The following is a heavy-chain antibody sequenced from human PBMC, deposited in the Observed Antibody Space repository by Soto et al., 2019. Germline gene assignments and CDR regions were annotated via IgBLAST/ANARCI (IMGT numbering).Heavy chain of an antibody. CDR3: ARDSSSAYYYDSSGYSYFDY. V-gene: IGHV3-33*01. Sequence: QVQLVESGGGVVQPGRSLRLSCAASGFTFSSYGMHWVRQAPGKGLEWVAVIWYDVSNKYYADSVKGRFTISRDNSKNTLYLQMNSLRAEDTAVYYCARDSSSAYYYDSSGYSYFDYWGQGTLVTVSS. J-gene: IGHJ4*02. D-gene: IGHD3-22*01. CDR2: IWYDVSNK. CDR1: GFTFSSYG.